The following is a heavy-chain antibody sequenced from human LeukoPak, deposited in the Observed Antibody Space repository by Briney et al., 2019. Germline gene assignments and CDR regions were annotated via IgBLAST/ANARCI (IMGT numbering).Heavy chain of an antibody. V-gene: IGHV4-4*02. D-gene: IGHD6-25*01. CDR3: ARDSVSPFDY. CDR2: TFHTGNT. CDR1: GGSISSSNW. Sequence: SGTLSLTCAVSGGSISSSNWWSWVRQPPGKGLEWIGETFHTGNTNYNPPLKRRVTISVDKSKNQFSLQLSSVTAADTVVYYCARDSVSPFDYWGQGTLVTVSS. J-gene: IGHJ4*02.